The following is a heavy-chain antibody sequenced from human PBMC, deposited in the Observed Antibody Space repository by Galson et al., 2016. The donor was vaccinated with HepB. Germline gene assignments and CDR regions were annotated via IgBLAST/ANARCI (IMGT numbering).Heavy chain of an antibody. Sequence: SLRLSCAASGFDFSGYWMCWVRQAPGKGLEWVSGISGSGDSAYYGDSVKGRFSISRDNSKNTLYLQMNSLRADDTAVYFCAKDQTTYDPGWYFDIWGRGTLVTVSS. CDR2: ISGSGDSA. V-gene: IGHV3-23*01. J-gene: IGHJ2*01. D-gene: IGHD3-3*01. CDR1: GFDFSGYW. CDR3: AKDQTTYDPGWYFDI.